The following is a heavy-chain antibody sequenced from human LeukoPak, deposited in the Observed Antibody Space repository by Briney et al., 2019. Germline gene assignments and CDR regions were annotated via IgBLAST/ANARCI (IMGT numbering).Heavy chain of an antibody. J-gene: IGHJ3*02. CDR1: GGSFSGYY. CDR3: ATVTDVYSGSPDAFDI. CDR2: INHSGST. D-gene: IGHD1-26*01. Sequence: SETLSLTCAVYGGSFSGYYWSWIRQPPGKGLEWIGEINHSGSTNYNPSLKSRVTISVDTSKNQFSLKLSSVTAADTAVYYCATVTDVYSGSPDAFDIWGQGTMVTVSS. V-gene: IGHV4-34*01.